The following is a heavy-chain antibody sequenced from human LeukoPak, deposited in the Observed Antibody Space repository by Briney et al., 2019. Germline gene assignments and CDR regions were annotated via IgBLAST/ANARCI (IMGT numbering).Heavy chain of an antibody. J-gene: IGHJ4*02. CDR3: ASLDPGQSGIVDY. Sequence: KTSETLSLTCTVSGGSISSSYWSWIRQPAGKGLEWIGRIYSSGSTSYNPSLRSRVSMSVDTSKNQFSLKLSSVTAADTAVYYCASLDPGQSGIVDYWGQGTLVTVSS. CDR2: IYSSGST. CDR1: GGSISSSY. D-gene: IGHD1-26*01. V-gene: IGHV4-4*07.